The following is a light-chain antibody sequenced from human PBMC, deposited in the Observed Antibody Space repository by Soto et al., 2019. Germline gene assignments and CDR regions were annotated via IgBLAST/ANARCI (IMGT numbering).Light chain of an antibody. J-gene: IGKJ4*01. V-gene: IGKV3-20*01. CDR2: ASS. Sequence: EIVLTQSPGTLSLSPGETATLSCRASQTVRGSYLAWYQQKPGQAPRLLISASSSRATGIPDRFSGSGSGTDFTLPISRLEPEDFAVYCCHQYGSSPPTFGGGTKVEIK. CDR1: QTVRGSY. CDR3: HQYGSSPPT.